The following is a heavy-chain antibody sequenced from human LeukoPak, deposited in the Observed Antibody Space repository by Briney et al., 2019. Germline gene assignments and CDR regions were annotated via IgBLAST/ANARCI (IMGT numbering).Heavy chain of an antibody. D-gene: IGHD3-10*01. CDR2: INHSGST. CDR1: GGSFSGYY. CDR3: ARVRVTMVRGVIDY. Sequence: NPSETLSLTCAVYGGSFSGYYWSWIRQPPGKGLEWIGEINHSGSTNYNPSLKSRVTISVDTSKNQFSLKLSSVTAADTAVYYCARVRVTMVRGVIDYWGQGTLVTVSS. J-gene: IGHJ4*02. V-gene: IGHV4-34*01.